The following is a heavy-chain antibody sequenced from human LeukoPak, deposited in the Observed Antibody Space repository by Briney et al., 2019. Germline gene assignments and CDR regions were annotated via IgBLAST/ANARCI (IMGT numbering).Heavy chain of an antibody. D-gene: IGHD3-22*01. CDR1: GFTFSSYA. CDR3: ANWYYYDSSGYPRYRGY. Sequence: GGSLRLSCAASGFTFSSYAMSWVRQAPGKGLEWVSAISGSCGSTYYADSVKGRFTISRDNSKNTLYLQMNSLRAEDTAVYYCANWYYYDSSGYPRYRGYWGQGTLVTVSS. V-gene: IGHV3-23*01. CDR2: ISGSCGST. J-gene: IGHJ4*02.